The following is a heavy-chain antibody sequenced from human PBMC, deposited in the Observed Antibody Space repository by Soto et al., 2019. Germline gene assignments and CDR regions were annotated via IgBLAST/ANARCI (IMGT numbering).Heavy chain of an antibody. CDR1: GGSISSSSYY. CDR3: ARLPRSLIVAKYYFDY. J-gene: IGHJ4*02. V-gene: IGHV4-39*01. CDR2: IYYGGSS. D-gene: IGHD5-12*01. Sequence: QLQLQESGPGLVKPSETLSLTCTVSGGSISSSSYYWGWLRQRQGPGLVGIGSIYYGGSSYYNPCLKCRVTISVDTAKNQFSLQLSSVTAADTAVYYGARLPRSLIVAKYYFDYWGQGTLVTVSS.